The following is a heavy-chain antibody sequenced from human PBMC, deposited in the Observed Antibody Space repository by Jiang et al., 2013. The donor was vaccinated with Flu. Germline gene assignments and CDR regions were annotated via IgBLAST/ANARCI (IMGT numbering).Heavy chain of an antibody. J-gene: IGHJ4*02. D-gene: IGHD3-9*01. CDR2: IYSGGST. CDR3: ASGIKQGGILTGYY. V-gene: IGHV3-66*01. Sequence: LEWVSVIYSGGSTYYADSVKGRFTISRDNSKNTLYLQMNSLRAEDTAVYYCASGIKQGGILTGYYWGQGTLVAVSS.